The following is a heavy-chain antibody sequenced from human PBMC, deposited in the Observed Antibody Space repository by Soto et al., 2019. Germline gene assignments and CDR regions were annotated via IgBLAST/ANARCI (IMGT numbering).Heavy chain of an antibody. CDR1: GFTFSDYA. V-gene: IGHV3-30*18. Sequence: VQLVESGGGVVQPGRSLRLSCAASGFTFSDYAMHWVRQAPGKGLEWVAVVSHDGRNTHYADSVKGRFTISRDSSKNTVALEMTSLEAEDTAVYYCAKGGRQWLVTSDFNYWGQGALVTVPS. CDR2: VSHDGRNT. J-gene: IGHJ4*02. D-gene: IGHD6-19*01. CDR3: AKGGRQWLVTSDFNY.